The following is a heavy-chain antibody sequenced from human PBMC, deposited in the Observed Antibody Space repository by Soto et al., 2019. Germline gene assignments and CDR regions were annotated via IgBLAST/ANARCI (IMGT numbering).Heavy chain of an antibody. V-gene: IGHV4-4*02. CDR1: GGTVASSHW. CDR3: AREIVTAGGNNYFDP. D-gene: IGHD2-21*02. CDR2: VYHTGDT. J-gene: IGHJ5*02. Sequence: SETLSLTCGVSGGTVASSHWWSWVRQSPGGGLEWIGNVYHTGDTNFNPSLQSRVTISVDKSNNQFSLRLNSLTAADTAVYFCAREIVTAGGNNYFDPWGPGTLVTVSS.